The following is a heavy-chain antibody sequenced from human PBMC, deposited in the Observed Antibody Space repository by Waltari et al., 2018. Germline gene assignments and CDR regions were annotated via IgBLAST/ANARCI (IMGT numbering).Heavy chain of an antibody. V-gene: IGHV1-2*02. CDR2: FNPNTGVT. J-gene: IGHJ4*02. D-gene: IGHD5-18*01. CDR3: ALEQRDAVAYFDY. Sequence: QVQLVQSGAEVKKPGASVKVSCKAYGYSFIDQYIHWVRQAPGQGLEWMGWFNPNTGVTKFAQKFQGRVTMTSNTSMRTAHMELSRLRFDDTAVYYCALEQRDAVAYFDYWGQGTLVTVSS. CDR1: GYSFIDQY.